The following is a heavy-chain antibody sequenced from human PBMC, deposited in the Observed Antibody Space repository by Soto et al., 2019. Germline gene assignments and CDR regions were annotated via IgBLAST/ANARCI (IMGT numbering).Heavy chain of an antibody. CDR3: ARVIWSGHLTSDL. Sequence: GGSLRLSCAASGFTFSSYAMSWVRQAPVKGLEWVSAISGSGGSTYYADSVKGRFTISRDNSKNTLYLQMNSLRAEDTAVYYCARVIWSGHLTSDLWGQGTLVTVSS. D-gene: IGHD3-3*01. CDR1: GFTFSSYA. J-gene: IGHJ5*02. CDR2: ISGSGGST. V-gene: IGHV3-23*01.